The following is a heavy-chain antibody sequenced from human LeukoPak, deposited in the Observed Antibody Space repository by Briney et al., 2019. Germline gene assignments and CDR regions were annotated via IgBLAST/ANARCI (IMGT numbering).Heavy chain of an antibody. CDR1: GFTFSIYS. J-gene: IGHJ3*02. CDR2: ISSSSSTI. D-gene: IGHD3-3*01. Sequence: PGGSLRLSCAASGFTFSIYSMHWVRQAPGKGLEWLSYISSSSSTINYADSVKGRFTISRDNAKNSLYLQMNRLRAEDTAVYYCARVGVVIPKGDAFDIWGQGTMVTVSS. CDR3: ARVGVVIPKGDAFDI. V-gene: IGHV3-48*01.